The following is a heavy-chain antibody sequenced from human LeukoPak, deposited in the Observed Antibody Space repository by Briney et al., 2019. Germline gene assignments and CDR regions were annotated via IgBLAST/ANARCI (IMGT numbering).Heavy chain of an antibody. CDR3: ARHTHDSSSWYGGAAFDI. J-gene: IGHJ3*02. D-gene: IGHD6-13*01. CDR2: IYYSGST. Sequence: SETLSLTCTVSGGSISSYYWSWIRQPPGKGLQWIGYIYYSGSTNYNPSLKSRVTISVDTSKNQLSLKLSSVTAADTAVYYCARHTHDSSSWYGGAAFDIWGQGTMVTVSS. CDR1: GGSISSYY. V-gene: IGHV4-59*08.